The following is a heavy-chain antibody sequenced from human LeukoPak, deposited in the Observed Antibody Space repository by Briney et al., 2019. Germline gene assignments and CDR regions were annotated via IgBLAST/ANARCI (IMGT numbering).Heavy chain of an antibody. CDR1: GGSFSGSY. V-gene: IGHV4-34*01. J-gene: IGHJ4*02. D-gene: IGHD3-22*01. Sequence: SETLSLTCAVYGGSFSGSYLSWIRQPPGKGLEWIGEINHSGSTNYNPSLKSRVTISVDTSKNQFSLKLSSVTAADTAVYYCANTGSGGYYYFDCWGQGTLVTVSS. CDR2: INHSGST. CDR3: ANTGSGGYYYFDC.